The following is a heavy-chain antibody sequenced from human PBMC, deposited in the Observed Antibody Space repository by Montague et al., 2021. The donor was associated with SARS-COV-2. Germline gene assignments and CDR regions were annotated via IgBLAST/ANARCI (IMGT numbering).Heavy chain of an antibody. CDR3: ASAPRYSFGFWAY. CDR2: LSSSGST. V-gene: IGHV4-39*01. D-gene: IGHD5-12*01. Sequence: SETLSLTCIVSGESIDRDTYYWGWTRQSPGKGLEWIGSLSSSGSTDYNPSLESRLTISLDSSKKQFSLKMTSVTAADTAIYYCASAPRYSFGFWAYWGQGTLVSVSS. CDR1: GESIDRDTYY. J-gene: IGHJ4*02.